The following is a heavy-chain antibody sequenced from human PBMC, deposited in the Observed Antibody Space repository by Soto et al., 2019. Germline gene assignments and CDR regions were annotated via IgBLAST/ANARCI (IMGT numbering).Heavy chain of an antibody. D-gene: IGHD2-8*01. Sequence: SETLSLTCVVSGDSISGANWWSWVRQPPGEGLEWIGEFHHTGRTNYNPSLKSRVTISVDRSQNQFSLNLNSMTAADTAIYYCVRNGVHYFDYWGQGTPVT. CDR2: FHHTGRT. CDR1: GDSISGANW. V-gene: IGHV4-4*02. J-gene: IGHJ4*02. CDR3: VRNGVHYFDY.